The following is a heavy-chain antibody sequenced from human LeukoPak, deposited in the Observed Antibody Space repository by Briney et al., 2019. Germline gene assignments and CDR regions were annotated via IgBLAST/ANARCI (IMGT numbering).Heavy chain of an antibody. CDR3: AEALGFCSGTTCFFSFDV. V-gene: IGHV3-23*01. J-gene: IGHJ3*01. D-gene: IGHD2-15*01. Sequence: GGSLRLSCAASVVSFSSYAITWVRQAPGKGLEWVSAISGTGTSTFYADSVKGRFAISRDNSKNTLYLQLSSLRAEDTALYYCAEALGFCSGTTCFFSFDVWGQGTMVTVSS. CDR1: VVSFSSYA. CDR2: ISGTGTST.